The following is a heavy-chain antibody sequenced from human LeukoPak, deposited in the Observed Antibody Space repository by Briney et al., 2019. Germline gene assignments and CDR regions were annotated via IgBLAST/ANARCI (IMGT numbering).Heavy chain of an antibody. CDR1: GYTFTSYG. CDR3: ARDPRPWDTNWFDP. Sequence: ASVKVSCKASGYTFTSYGISWARQAPGQGLEWMGWISAYNGNTNYAQKLQGRVTMTTDTSTSTAYMELRSLRSDDTAVYYCARDPRPWDTNWFDPWGQGTLVTVSS. J-gene: IGHJ5*02. CDR2: ISAYNGNT. V-gene: IGHV1-18*01. D-gene: IGHD5-18*01.